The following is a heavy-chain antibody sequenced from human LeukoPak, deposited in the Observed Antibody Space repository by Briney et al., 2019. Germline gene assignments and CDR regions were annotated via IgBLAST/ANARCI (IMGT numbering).Heavy chain of an antibody. D-gene: IGHD5-18*01. J-gene: IGHJ4*02. CDR1: GFTFTSYW. CDR3: ARDETALDS. V-gene: IGHV3-7*01. Sequence: GGSLRLSCAASGFTFTSYWMSWVHQAPEKGLEWVANINQGGSEKYYVDSVKGRFTISRDNAKNSLYLQMNSLRAEDTAVYYCARDETALDSWGQGTLDTVSS. CDR2: INQGGSEK.